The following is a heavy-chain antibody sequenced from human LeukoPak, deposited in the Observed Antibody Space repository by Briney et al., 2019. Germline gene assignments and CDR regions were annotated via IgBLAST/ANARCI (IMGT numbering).Heavy chain of an antibody. J-gene: IGHJ3*02. CDR1: GFTFSSYS. V-gene: IGHV3-48*02. CDR3: ARGTWDGDRTFDI. CDR2: ISSSSSTI. D-gene: IGHD5-24*01. Sequence: GGSLRLSCAASGFTFSSYSMNWVRQAPGKGLERVSYISSSSSTIYYADSVKGRFTISRDNAKNSLYLQMNSLRDDDTAVYFCARGTWDGDRTFDIWGQGAMVTVSS.